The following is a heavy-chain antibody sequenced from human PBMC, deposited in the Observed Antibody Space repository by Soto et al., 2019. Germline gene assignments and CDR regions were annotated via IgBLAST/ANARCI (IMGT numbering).Heavy chain of an antibody. CDR1: GFTFSSYA. CDR3: AKGPNYCSGGSCYLNWFDP. CDR2: ISGSGGST. V-gene: IGHV3-23*01. J-gene: IGHJ5*02. D-gene: IGHD2-15*01. Sequence: GGSLRLSCAASGFTFSSYAMSWVRQAPGKGLEWVSAISGSGGSTYYADSVKGRFTISRDNSKNTLYLQMNSLRAEDTAVFFFAKGPNYCSGGSCYLNWFDPWGKGTLVTVSS.